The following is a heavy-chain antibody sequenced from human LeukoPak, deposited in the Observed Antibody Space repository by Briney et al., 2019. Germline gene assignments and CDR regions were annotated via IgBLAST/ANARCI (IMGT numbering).Heavy chain of an antibody. Sequence: PGRSLRLSCAASGFTFSSYGMHWVRQAPGKGLEWVAVISYDGSNKYYADSVKGRCTISRDNSKNTLYLQMNSLRAEDTAVYYCAKDGGQWLLDYWGQGTLVTVSS. J-gene: IGHJ4*02. V-gene: IGHV3-30*18. CDR2: ISYDGSNK. D-gene: IGHD5-24*01. CDR3: AKDGGQWLLDY. CDR1: GFTFSSYG.